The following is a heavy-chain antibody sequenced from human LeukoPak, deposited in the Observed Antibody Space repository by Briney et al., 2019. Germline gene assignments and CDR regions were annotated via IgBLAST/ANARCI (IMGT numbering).Heavy chain of an antibody. J-gene: IGHJ4*02. CDR2: IYPCNSYT. CDR1: GYIITTYW. Sequence: GESLKISCRGSGYIITTYWIGWVRQMPDKGLEWMWLIYPCNSYTRYSPSFHGQVTISADKSISTAFLQYSSLKASDTAVYYCVCDRGNFDSFDFWGQGTLVTVSS. D-gene: IGHD1-7*01. CDR3: VCDRGNFDSFDF. V-gene: IGHV5-51*01.